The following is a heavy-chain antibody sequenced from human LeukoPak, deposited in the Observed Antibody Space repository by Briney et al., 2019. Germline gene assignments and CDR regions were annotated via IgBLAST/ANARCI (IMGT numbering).Heavy chain of an antibody. CDR2: IYYSGST. Sequence: KSSETQSLTCTVSGGSISSYYWSWIRQPPGKGLEWIGYIYYSGSTNYNPSLKSRVTISVDTSKNQFSLKLSSVTAADTAVYYCARGGWELPLDYWGQGTLVTVSS. V-gene: IGHV4-59*12. CDR1: GGSISSYY. D-gene: IGHD1-26*01. J-gene: IGHJ4*02. CDR3: ARGGWELPLDY.